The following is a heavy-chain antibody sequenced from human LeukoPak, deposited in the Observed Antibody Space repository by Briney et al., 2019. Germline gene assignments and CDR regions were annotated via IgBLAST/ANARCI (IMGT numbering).Heavy chain of an antibody. D-gene: IGHD6-13*01. CDR1: GFTFSDYY. J-gene: IGHJ4*02. CDR2: ISSDSSFT. CDR3: ARLVTTAEAGTVDC. V-gene: IGHV3-11*03. Sequence: GGSLRLSCAASGFTFSDYYTSWFRQAPGKGLQWVSYISSDSSFTTYAESVKGRFTISRDNAKNSLYLQMNSLRAEDTAVYYCARLVTTAEAGTVDCWGQGALVTVSS.